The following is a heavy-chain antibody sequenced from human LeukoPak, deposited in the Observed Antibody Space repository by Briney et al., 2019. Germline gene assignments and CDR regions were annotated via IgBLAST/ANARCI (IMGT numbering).Heavy chain of an antibody. CDR2: INPSGGST. D-gene: IGHD3-16*01. Sequence: GASVKVSCKASGYTFTSYYMHWVRQAPEQGLEWMGIINPSGGSTSYAQKFQGRVTMTRDTSTSTVYMELSSLRSEDTAVYYCARERCTVGEAFDIWGQGTMVTVSS. V-gene: IGHV1-46*01. CDR3: ARERCTVGEAFDI. CDR1: GYTFTSYY. J-gene: IGHJ3*02.